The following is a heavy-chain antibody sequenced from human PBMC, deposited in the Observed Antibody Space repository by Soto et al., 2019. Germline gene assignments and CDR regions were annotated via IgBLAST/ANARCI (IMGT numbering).Heavy chain of an antibody. Sequence: QVQLVQSGAEVKKPGASVKVSCKASGYTFTSYGISWVRQAPGQGLEWMGWISAYNGNTNYAQKLQGRVTMTTDTSKRPAETELRCLRSNDAAVYYCARDETGRDFDWLLSTTNYYAGMDVWGQGTTVTVSS. V-gene: IGHV1-18*01. CDR2: ISAYNGNT. CDR1: GYTFTSYG. CDR3: ARDETGRDFDWLLSTTNYYAGMDV. J-gene: IGHJ6*02. D-gene: IGHD3-9*01.